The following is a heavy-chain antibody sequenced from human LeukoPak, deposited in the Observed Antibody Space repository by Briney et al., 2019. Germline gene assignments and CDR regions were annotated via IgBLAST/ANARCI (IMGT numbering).Heavy chain of an antibody. J-gene: IGHJ4*02. CDR3: ARNPHSSGWYPLDY. CDR1: GFTFSSYG. Sequence: GGSLRLSCAASGFTFSSYGMHWVRQAPGKGLEWVSYISSSSSSIYYADSVKGRFTISRDNARNSLYLQMNSLRDEDTAVYYCARNPHSSGWYPLDYWGQGTLVTVSS. D-gene: IGHD6-19*01. V-gene: IGHV3-48*02. CDR2: ISSSSSSI.